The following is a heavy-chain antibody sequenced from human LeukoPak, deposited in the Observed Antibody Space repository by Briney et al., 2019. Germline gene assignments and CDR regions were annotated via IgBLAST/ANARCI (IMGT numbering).Heavy chain of an antibody. D-gene: IGHD1-26*01. CDR1: GGSISSYY. V-gene: IGHV4-59*01. Sequence: PSETLSLTCTVSGGSISSYYWSWIRQPPGKGLEWIGYIYYSGSTNYNPSLKSRVTISVDTSKNQFSLKLSSVTAADTAVYYCARVGWELGVYYFDYWGQGTLVTVSS. CDR2: IYYSGST. CDR3: ARVGWELGVYYFDY. J-gene: IGHJ4*02.